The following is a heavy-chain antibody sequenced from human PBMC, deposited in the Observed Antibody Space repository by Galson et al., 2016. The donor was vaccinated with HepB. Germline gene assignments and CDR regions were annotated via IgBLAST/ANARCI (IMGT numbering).Heavy chain of an antibody. CDR3: ARATPYYDILTGYYNYYFDY. V-gene: IGHV3-20*04. CDR2: INWNGGST. Sequence: SLRLSCAASGFKFDDYGMSWVRQAPGKGLEWVSGINWNGGSTGCVDSVKGRFTTSRDNAKNSLYLQMNSLRAEDTALYYCARATPYYDILTGYYNYYFDYWGQGTLVTVSS. D-gene: IGHD3-9*01. J-gene: IGHJ4*02. CDR1: GFKFDDYG.